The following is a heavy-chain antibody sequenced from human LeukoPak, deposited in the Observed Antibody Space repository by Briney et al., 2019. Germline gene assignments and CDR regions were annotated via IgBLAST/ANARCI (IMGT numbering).Heavy chain of an antibody. Sequence: PGGSLRLSCAASGFTFSSYGMHWVRQAPGKGLEWVAMIGYDGSNTYYADSVKGRFTISRDNSKNTLFLQMDSLRAEDTAVYYCARDRSTTHFDYWGQGTLVTVSS. CDR2: IGYDGSNT. V-gene: IGHV3-33*01. CDR1: GFTFSSYG. J-gene: IGHJ4*02. D-gene: IGHD5/OR15-5a*01. CDR3: ARDRSTTHFDY.